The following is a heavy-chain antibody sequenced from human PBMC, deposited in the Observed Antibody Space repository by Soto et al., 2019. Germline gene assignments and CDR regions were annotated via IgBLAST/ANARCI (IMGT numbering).Heavy chain of an antibody. Sequence: GGSMRLSCAASGFTFSSYAMSWVRQAPGKGLEWVSAISGSGGSTYYADSVKGRFTISRDNSKNTLYLQMNSLRAEDTAVYYCAKVGASGSGSYYSPLSFDYWGQGTLVTVSS. CDR2: ISGSGGST. V-gene: IGHV3-23*01. CDR1: GFTFSSYA. D-gene: IGHD3-10*01. J-gene: IGHJ4*02. CDR3: AKVGASGSGSYYSPLSFDY.